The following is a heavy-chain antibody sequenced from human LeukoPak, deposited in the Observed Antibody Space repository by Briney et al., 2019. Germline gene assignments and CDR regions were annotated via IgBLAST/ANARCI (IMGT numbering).Heavy chain of an antibody. V-gene: IGHV1-8*01. CDR2: MNPNSGNT. D-gene: IGHD3-10*01. CDR1: GYTFTSYD. Sequence: ASENVSCKASGYTFTSYDINWVRQAPGQGLEWMGWMNPNSGNTGYAQKFQGRVTMTRNTSISTAYMELSSLRSEDTAVYYCARGQRRLPMHRGVGPQIWFDPWGQGTLVTVSS. J-gene: IGHJ5*02. CDR3: ARGQRRLPMHRGVGPQIWFDP.